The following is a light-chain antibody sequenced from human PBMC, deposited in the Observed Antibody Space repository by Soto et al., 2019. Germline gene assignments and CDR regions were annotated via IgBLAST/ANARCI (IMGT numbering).Light chain of an antibody. CDR2: DVS. Sequence: QLVLTQPASVSGSPGQSITISCTGTSSDVGGYNYVSWYQQHPGKAPKLMIYDVSNRPSGVSNRFSGSKSGNTASLTISGLQAEDDADYYCSSYTSSSTVVFGGGTKLTVL. V-gene: IGLV2-14*01. CDR1: SSDVGGYNY. J-gene: IGLJ2*01. CDR3: SSYTSSSTVV.